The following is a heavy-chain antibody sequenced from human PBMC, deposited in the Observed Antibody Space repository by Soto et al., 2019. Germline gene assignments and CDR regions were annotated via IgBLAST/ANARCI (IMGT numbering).Heavy chain of an antibody. J-gene: IGHJ5*02. CDR2: INHSGST. V-gene: IGHV4-34*01. Sequence: QVQLQQWGAGLLKPSETLSLTCAVYGGSFSGYYWSWIRQPPGKGLEWIGEINHSGSTNYNPSLKRRVTISVDTSKNQFSLKLSSVTAADTAVYYCASYSHCSGGSCYLSPWGQGTLVTVSS. CDR1: GGSFSGYY. CDR3: ASYSHCSGGSCYLSP. D-gene: IGHD2-15*01.